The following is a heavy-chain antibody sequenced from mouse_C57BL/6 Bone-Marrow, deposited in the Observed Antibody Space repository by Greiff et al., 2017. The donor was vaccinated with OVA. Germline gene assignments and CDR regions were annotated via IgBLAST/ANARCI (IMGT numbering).Heavy chain of an antibody. CDR3: ARQPTVAWYFDV. CDR2: ISNGGGST. CDR1: GFTFSDYY. J-gene: IGHJ1*03. V-gene: IGHV5-12*01. Sequence: EVQRVESGGGLVQPGGSLKLSCAASGFTFSDYYMYWVRQTPEKRLEWVAYISNGGGSTYYPDTVKGRFTISRDNAKNTLYLQMSRLKSEDTAMYYCARQPTVAWYFDVWGTGTTVTVSS. D-gene: IGHD1-1*01.